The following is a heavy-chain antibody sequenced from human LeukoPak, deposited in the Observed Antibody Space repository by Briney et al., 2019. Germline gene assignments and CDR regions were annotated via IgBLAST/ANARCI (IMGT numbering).Heavy chain of an antibody. V-gene: IGHV3-30-3*01. CDR1: TFTFSTYA. J-gene: IGHJ4*02. D-gene: IGHD6-13*01. CDR2: ISYDGTNK. CDR3: AREGYSSLDYFDY. Sequence: GGSLRLSCAASTFTFSTYAMHWVRQAPGKGLEWVAVISYDGTNKYFADSVKGRFTISRDNSNNTLYLQMNSLRAEDTAVYYCAREGYSSLDYFDYWGQGTLVTVSS.